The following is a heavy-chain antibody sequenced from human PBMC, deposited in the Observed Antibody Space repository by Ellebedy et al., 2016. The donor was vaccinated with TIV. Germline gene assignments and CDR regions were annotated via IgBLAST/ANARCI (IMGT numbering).Heavy chain of an antibody. Sequence: ASVTVSCXASGGTFSSYAISWVRQAPGQGLEWMGWISAYNGNTNYAQKLQGRVTMTTDTSTSTAYMELRSLRSDDTAVYYCARLMDGGVDYWGQGTLVTVSS. CDR2: ISAYNGNT. V-gene: IGHV1-18*01. J-gene: IGHJ4*02. CDR1: GGTFSSYA. D-gene: IGHD4-23*01. CDR3: ARLMDGGVDY.